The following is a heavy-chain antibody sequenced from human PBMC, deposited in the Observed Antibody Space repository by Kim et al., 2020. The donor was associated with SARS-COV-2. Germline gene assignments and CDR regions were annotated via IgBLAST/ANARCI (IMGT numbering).Heavy chain of an antibody. CDR3: ARETSITIFGVVTHASYFDY. CDR2: IYYSGST. CDR1: GGSISSYY. J-gene: IGHJ4*02. Sequence: SETLSLTCTVSGGSISSYYWSWIRQPPGKGLEWIGYIYYSGSTNYNPSLKSRVTISVDTSKNQFYLKLSSVTAADTAVYYCARETSITIFGVVTHASYFDYWGQGTLVTVSS. D-gene: IGHD3-3*01. V-gene: IGHV4-59*01.